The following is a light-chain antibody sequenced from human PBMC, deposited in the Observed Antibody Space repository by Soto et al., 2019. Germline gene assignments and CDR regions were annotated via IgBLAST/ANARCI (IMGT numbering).Light chain of an antibody. V-gene: IGKV1-5*01. CDR1: QDIYSW. CDR2: DAS. Sequence: DIQLTQSPSTLSASVGDRVTITCRASQDIYSWVAWYQQKPGKAPKFLIYDASILQTGVPSRFSGSGSGTEFTLTISSLQPDDFATYYCQRYYSTSRTFGQGTTVDFK. J-gene: IGKJ1*01. CDR3: QRYYSTSRT.